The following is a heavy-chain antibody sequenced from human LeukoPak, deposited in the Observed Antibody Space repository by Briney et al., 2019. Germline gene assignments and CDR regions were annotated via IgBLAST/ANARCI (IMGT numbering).Heavy chain of an antibody. CDR3: ARDPMTTVTRGWFDP. CDR1: GFTFSSYS. CDR2: ISSSSSYI. J-gene: IGHJ5*02. D-gene: IGHD4-17*01. Sequence: PGGSLRLSCAASGFTFSSYSMNWVRQAPGKGLEWVSSISSSSSYIYYADSVKGQFTISRDNAKNSLYLQMNSLRAEDTAVYYCARDPMTTVTRGWFDPWGQGTLVTVSS. V-gene: IGHV3-21*01.